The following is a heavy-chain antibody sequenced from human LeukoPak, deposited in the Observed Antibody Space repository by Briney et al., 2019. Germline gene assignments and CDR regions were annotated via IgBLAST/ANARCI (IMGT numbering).Heavy chain of an antibody. V-gene: IGHV4-39*01. CDR2: IYYSGST. CDR1: GGSISSSSYY. Sequence: PSETLSLTCTVSGGSISSSSYYWGRIRQPPGKGLEWIGSIYYSGSTYYNPSLKSRVTISVDTSKNQFSLKLSSVTAADTAVYYCASPKTDFWSGYYFDYWGQGTLVTVSS. J-gene: IGHJ4*02. D-gene: IGHD3-3*01. CDR3: ASPKTDFWSGYYFDY.